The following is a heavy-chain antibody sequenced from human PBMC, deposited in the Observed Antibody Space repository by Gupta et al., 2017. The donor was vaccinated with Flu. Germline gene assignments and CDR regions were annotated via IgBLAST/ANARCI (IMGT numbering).Heavy chain of an antibody. D-gene: IGHD2-2*01. CDR2: IIPKFGTI. J-gene: IGHJ6*02. V-gene: IGHV1-69*06. CDR1: GGSFRSSA. CDR3: ARVGLFCDATSCSSTKNHYFGMDV. Sequence: QVQLVQSGAEVKKPGSSVMVSCEASGGSFRSSAVDWVRQAPGQGPEWMGGIIPKFGTIYYAQKFQGRVTISADKSTSTVYMELSSLRSEDTAVYYCARVGLFCDATSCSSTKNHYFGMDVWGQGTTVTVSS.